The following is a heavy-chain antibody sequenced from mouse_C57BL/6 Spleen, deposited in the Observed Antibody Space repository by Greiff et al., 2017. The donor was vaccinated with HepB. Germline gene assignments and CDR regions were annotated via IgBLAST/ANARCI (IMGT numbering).Heavy chain of an antibody. Sequence: QVQLKQPGAELVKPGASVKLSCKASGYTFTSYWMHWVKQRPGQGLEWIGMIHPNSGSTNYNEKFKSKATLTVDKSSSTAYMQLSSLTSEDSAVYYCARERITTVVEDWYFDVWGTGTTVTVSS. V-gene: IGHV1-64*01. CDR3: ARERITTVVEDWYFDV. CDR2: IHPNSGST. CDR1: GYTFTSYW. J-gene: IGHJ1*03. D-gene: IGHD1-1*01.